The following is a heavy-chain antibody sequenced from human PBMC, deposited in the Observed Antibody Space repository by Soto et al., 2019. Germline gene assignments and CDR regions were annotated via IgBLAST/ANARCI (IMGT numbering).Heavy chain of an antibody. Sequence: SETLSLTCAVSGGSIRSNNRWSWVRQPPGKGLEWIGEIYHSGSTNYNPSLKSRVTISVDKSKNQFSLKLSSVTAADTAVYYCARPGYSSSNGMDVWGQGTTVTVSS. D-gene: IGHD6-13*01. V-gene: IGHV4-4*02. J-gene: IGHJ6*02. CDR1: GGSIRSNNR. CDR3: ARPGYSSSNGMDV. CDR2: IYHSGST.